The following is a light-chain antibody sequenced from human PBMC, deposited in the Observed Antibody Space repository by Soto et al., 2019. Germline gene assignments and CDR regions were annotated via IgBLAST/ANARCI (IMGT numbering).Light chain of an antibody. V-gene: IGKV3-20*01. CDR1: RSVSSSY. J-gene: IGKJ2*01. Sequence: EIVLTQSPGTLSLSPGERATLSCRASRSVSSSYLAWYQQKPGQAPRLLIYGPSARATGIPDRFSGSGSGTDFTLTISRLEPEDFAVYYCQQYGSSPLYTFGQGTKLEIK. CDR2: GPS. CDR3: QQYGSSPLYT.